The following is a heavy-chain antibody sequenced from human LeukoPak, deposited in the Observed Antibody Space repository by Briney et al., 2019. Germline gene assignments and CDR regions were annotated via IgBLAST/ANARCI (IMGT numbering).Heavy chain of an antibody. V-gene: IGHV4-59*01. Sequence: PSETLSLTCTVSGGSISSYYWSWIRQPPGKGLEWIGYIYYSGSTNYNPSLKSRVTISVDTSKNQFSLKLSSVTAADTAVYYCARAVGDYSAYFQHWGQGTLVTASS. D-gene: IGHD4-17*01. CDR1: GGSISSYY. CDR3: ARAVGDYSAYFQH. J-gene: IGHJ1*01. CDR2: IYYSGST.